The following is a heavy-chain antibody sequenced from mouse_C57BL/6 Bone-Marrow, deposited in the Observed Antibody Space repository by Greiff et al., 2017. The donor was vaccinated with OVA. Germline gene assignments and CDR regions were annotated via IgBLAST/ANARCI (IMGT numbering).Heavy chain of an antibody. CDR1: GYTFTSYW. CDR2: IYPGSGST. V-gene: IGHV1-55*01. J-gene: IGHJ3*01. D-gene: IGHD2-1*01. CDR3: LIYYGNSFAY. Sequence: VKLQQPGAELVKPGASVRMSCKASGYTFTSYWITWVKQRPGQGLEWIGDIYPGSGSTNYNEKFKSKATLTVDTSSSTAYMQLSSLTSEDSAVYYCLIYYGNSFAYWGQGTLVTVSA.